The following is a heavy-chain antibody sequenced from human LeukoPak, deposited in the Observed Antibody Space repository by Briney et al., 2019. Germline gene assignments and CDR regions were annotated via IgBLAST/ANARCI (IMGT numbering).Heavy chain of an antibody. D-gene: IGHD6-19*01. Sequence: SETLSLTCSVSGGSMTGYYWSWIRQPPGKGLEWIGYIYHSGTSNYNPSLQSRVAMSVDTSKNQISLKVRSVTSADTAVYYCARVNSSGWGSYYYYYMDVWGKGTTVTISS. V-gene: IGHV4-59*01. J-gene: IGHJ6*03. CDR1: GGSMTGYY. CDR2: IYHSGTS. CDR3: ARVNSSGWGSYYYYYMDV.